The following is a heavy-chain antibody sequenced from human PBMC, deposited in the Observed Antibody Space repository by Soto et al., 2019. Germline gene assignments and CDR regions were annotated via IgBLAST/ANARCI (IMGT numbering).Heavy chain of an antibody. V-gene: IGHV3-9*01. CDR2: ISWNSGSI. D-gene: IGHD3-10*01. CDR1: GFAFCDYA. Sequence: GGSLRLSCAASGFAFCDYAIHFVRQAPWKCLEWVSGISWNSGSIGYADSVKGRFTISRDNAKNSLYLQMNSLRAEDTALYYCATGHYYGSGSYYRGGFDYWGQGTLVTVSS. CDR3: ATGHYYGSGSYYRGGFDY. J-gene: IGHJ4*02.